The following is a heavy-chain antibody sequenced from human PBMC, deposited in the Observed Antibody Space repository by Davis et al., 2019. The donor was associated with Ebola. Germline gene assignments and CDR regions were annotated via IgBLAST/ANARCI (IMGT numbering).Heavy chain of an antibody. CDR3: ARDHGVVVPDLDYHSRNYYYGMDV. CDR1: GFTFSSYA. V-gene: IGHV3-30-3*01. CDR2: ISYDGSNK. Sequence: PGGSLRLSCAASGFTFSSYAMHWVRQAPGKGLEWVAVISYDGSNKYYADSVKGRFTISRDNSKNTLYLQMNSLRAEDTAVYYCARDHGVVVPDLDYHSRNYYYGMDVWGQGTTVTVSS. J-gene: IGHJ6*02. D-gene: IGHD2-2*01.